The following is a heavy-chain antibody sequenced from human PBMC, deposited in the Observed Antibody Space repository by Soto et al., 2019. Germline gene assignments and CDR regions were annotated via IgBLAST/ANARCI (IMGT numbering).Heavy chain of an antibody. CDR3: AKGIEGGYLNGGSCPAAFDI. Sequence: GGSLRLSCAASGFAFSSYAMTWVRQAPGKGLEWVSSLSSSGGSTYYAGSVKGRFTISRDNSKNTLSLQMNSLRAEDTAVFYCAKGIEGGYLNGGSCPAAFDIWCQGKMVNVS. J-gene: IGHJ3*02. CDR2: LSSSGGST. D-gene: IGHD2-15*01. V-gene: IGHV3-23*01. CDR1: GFAFSSYA.